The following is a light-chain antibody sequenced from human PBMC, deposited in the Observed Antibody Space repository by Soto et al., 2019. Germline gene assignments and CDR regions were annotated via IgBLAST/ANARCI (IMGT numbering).Light chain of an antibody. CDR3: HHGYITPYP. CDR2: SAN. Sequence: DIQMTQSPSSLSASVGDTITITCPASQEMNSYVHWYVQKPGKAPDLLIYSANTLQSGVPSRYSGSGSGTDFTLTISSLLSEDLGNCYGHHGYITPYPVGGGTQVLI. CDR1: QEMNSY. V-gene: IGKV1-39*01. J-gene: IGKJ4*01.